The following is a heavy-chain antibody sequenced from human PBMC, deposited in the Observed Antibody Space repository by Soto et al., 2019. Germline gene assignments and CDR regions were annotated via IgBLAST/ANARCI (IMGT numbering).Heavy chain of an antibody. Sequence: QVQLQESGPGLLKPSQTLSLTCTVSGGSISSGDYYWSWIRQPPGKGLEWIGYIYYSGSTYYNPSLKSRVTISVDTSKNQFSLKRSSVTAADTAVYYCARDRITGTTPNNWFDPWGQGTLVTVSS. CDR1: GGSISSGDYY. CDR3: ARDRITGTTPNNWFDP. V-gene: IGHV4-30-4*01. D-gene: IGHD1-20*01. J-gene: IGHJ5*02. CDR2: IYYSGST.